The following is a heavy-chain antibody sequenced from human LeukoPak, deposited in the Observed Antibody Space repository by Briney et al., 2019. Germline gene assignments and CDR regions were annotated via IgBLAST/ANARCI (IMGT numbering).Heavy chain of an antibody. CDR2: ISGSGGST. CDR3: AIRSSTSKGYSEYFQH. D-gene: IGHD2-2*01. Sequence: PGGSLRLSCAASGFTFSDYYMSWVRQAPGKGLEWVSAISGSGGSTYYADSVKGRFTISRDNSKNTLYLQMNSLRAEDTAVYYCAIRSSTSKGYSEYFQHWGQGTLVTVSS. V-gene: IGHV3-23*01. CDR1: GFTFSDYY. J-gene: IGHJ1*01.